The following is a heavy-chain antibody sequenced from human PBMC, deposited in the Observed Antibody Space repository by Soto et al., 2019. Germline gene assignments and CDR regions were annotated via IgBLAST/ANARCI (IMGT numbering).Heavy chain of an antibody. CDR1: GGSISSNY. CDR3: ARYRREAVAGYTLDD. J-gene: IGHJ4*02. D-gene: IGHD6-13*01. Sequence: SETLSLTCTVSGGSISSNYWTWIRQPPGKGLEWIGYVYNSGSTNYNPSLKSRVTISEDTSKSQFSLKVNSMTAADTAVYYCARYRREAVAGYTLDDWGQGXLVTVSS. V-gene: IGHV4-59*01. CDR2: VYNSGST.